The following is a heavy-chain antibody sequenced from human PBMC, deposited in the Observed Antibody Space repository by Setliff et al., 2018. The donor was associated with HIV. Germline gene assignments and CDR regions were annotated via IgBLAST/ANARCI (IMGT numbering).Heavy chain of an antibody. J-gene: IGHJ4*02. Sequence: SETLSLTCTVSGGSITSAPYNWGWIRQPPGKGLEWVGSLFSRGTTYYHPSLKSRVTISLDMSQNHFSLKLTSVTAADTAVYYCARHGQSFDFSIASEGYYFDSWGQGTLVTVSS. CDR3: ARHGQSFDFSIASEGYYFDS. D-gene: IGHD3-3*01. CDR1: GGSITSAPYN. V-gene: IGHV4-39*01. CDR2: LFSRGTT.